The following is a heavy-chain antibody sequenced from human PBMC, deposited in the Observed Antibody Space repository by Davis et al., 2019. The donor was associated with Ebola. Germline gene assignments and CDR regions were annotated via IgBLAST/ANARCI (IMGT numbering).Heavy chain of an antibody. Sequence: GGSLRLSCAASGFTFSSYWMSWVRQAPGKGLEWVANIKQDGSEKYYVDSVKGRFTISRDNAKNSLYLQMNSLRAEDTAVYYCARDNRGYSYGYCGYWGQGTLVTVSS. CDR3: ARDNRGYSYGYCGY. CDR2: IKQDGSEK. J-gene: IGHJ4*02. CDR1: GFTFSSYW. D-gene: IGHD5-18*01. V-gene: IGHV3-7*03.